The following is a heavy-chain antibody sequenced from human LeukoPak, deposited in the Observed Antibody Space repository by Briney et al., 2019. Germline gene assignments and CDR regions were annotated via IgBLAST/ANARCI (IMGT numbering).Heavy chain of an antibody. Sequence: GRSLRLSCAASGFTFGSYAMHWVRQAPGKGLEWVAIISYDGSDKYYADSVKGRFTISRDNSKNTLYLQMNSLRAEDTAVYYCSRDTADDAFDIWGQGTMVTVSS. CDR3: SRDTADDAFDI. CDR1: GFTFGSYA. V-gene: IGHV3-30-3*01. CDR2: ISYDGSDK. J-gene: IGHJ3*02.